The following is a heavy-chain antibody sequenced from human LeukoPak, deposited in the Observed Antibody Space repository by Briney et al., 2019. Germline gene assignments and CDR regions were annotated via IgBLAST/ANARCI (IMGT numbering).Heavy chain of an antibody. J-gene: IGHJ4*02. CDR2: INPNSGGT. CDR1: GYTFTGYY. D-gene: IGHD3-3*01. V-gene: IGHV1-2*02. Sequence: GASVKVSCKASGYTFTGYYMHWVQQAPGQGLEWMGWINPNSGGTNYAQKFQGRVTMNRDTSISTAYMELSRLRSDDTAVYYCARADYDFWSGYYDYWGQGTLVTVSS. CDR3: ARADYDFWSGYYDY.